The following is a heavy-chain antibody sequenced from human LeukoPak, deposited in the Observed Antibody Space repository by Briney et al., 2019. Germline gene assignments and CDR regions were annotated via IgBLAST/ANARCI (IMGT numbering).Heavy chain of an antibody. CDR3: ARDNSVGDNAWWFDP. Sequence: ASVKVSCKASGYTFTNYHMHWVRQAPGQGLEWMGLINPTGGSTGYARKFQGRVTMTRDMSTSTDYMELSSLRSEDTAIYYCARDNSVGDNAWWFDPWGQGTLVTVSS. D-gene: IGHD1-26*01. J-gene: IGHJ5*02. V-gene: IGHV1-46*01. CDR1: GYTFTNYH. CDR2: INPTGGST.